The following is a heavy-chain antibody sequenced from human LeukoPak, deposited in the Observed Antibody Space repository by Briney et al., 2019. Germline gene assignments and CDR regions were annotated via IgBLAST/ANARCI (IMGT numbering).Heavy chain of an antibody. CDR2: ISSSSSYI. Sequence: GGSLRLSCAASGFTFSSYSMNWVRQAPGKGLEWVSSISSSSSYIYYADSVKGRFTISRDNAKNSLYLQMNSLRAEDTAVYYCARGLWELGPGQIDYWGQGTLVTVSS. CDR1: GFTFSSYS. CDR3: ARGLWELGPGQIDY. J-gene: IGHJ4*02. D-gene: IGHD1-26*01. V-gene: IGHV3-21*01.